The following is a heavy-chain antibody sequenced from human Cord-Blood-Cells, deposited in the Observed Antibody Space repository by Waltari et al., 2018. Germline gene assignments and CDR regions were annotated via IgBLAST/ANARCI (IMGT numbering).Heavy chain of an antibody. D-gene: IGHD3-3*01. V-gene: IGHV1-69*06. CDR1: GGTFSSYA. CDR2: ISPIFGTA. Sequence: QVQRVQSGAEVKKPGSSVKVSCKASGGTFSSYAISWVRQAPGQGLEWMGGISPIFGTANDAQKLQGRVTISAEKSTSTAYMELSSLRSEDTAVYYCARDTSQEYYDFWSGYYGFDPWGQGTLVTVSS. J-gene: IGHJ5*02. CDR3: ARDTSQEYYDFWSGYYGFDP.